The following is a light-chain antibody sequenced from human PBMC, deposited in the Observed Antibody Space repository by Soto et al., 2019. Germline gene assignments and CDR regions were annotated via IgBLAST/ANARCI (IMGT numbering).Light chain of an antibody. CDR3: QKYNSAPRT. J-gene: IGKJ1*01. CDR1: QGISNY. Sequence: DIQMTQSPSSLSASVGDRVTITCRASQGISNYLAWYQQKPGKVPKLLIYAASTLQSGVPSCFSGSGSGTAFTLTISSLQPEDVATYYCQKYNSAPRTFGQGTKVEIK. CDR2: AAS. V-gene: IGKV1-27*01.